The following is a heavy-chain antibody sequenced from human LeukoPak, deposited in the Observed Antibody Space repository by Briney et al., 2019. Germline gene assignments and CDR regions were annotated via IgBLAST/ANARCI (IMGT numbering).Heavy chain of an antibody. J-gene: IGHJ4*02. CDR1: GFTVSSNY. CDR3: ARVDWEGSGSYYFDY. V-gene: IGHV3-30*09. Sequence: PGGSLRLSCAASGFTVSSNYMSWVRQAPGKGLEWVAVISYDGSNKYYADSVKGRFAISRDNSKNTLFLQMNNLRAEDTAVYYCARVDWEGSGSYYFDYWGQGTLVTVSS. D-gene: IGHD1-26*01. CDR2: ISYDGSNK.